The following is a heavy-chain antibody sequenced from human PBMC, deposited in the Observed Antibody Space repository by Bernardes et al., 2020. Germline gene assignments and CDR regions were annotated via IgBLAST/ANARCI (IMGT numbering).Heavy chain of an antibody. Sequence: GGSLRLSCVASGFSFINYAMTWVRQAPGKGLEWVSSISGSGGSRYYADSVRGRFTISRDNAKNTLYLQINSLRAEDTAVYYCAKVQRDSEGTPVDYWGQGTLVTVSS. CDR1: GFSFINYA. V-gene: IGHV3-23*01. CDR2: ISGSGGSR. D-gene: IGHD1-1*01. CDR3: AKVQRDSEGTPVDY. J-gene: IGHJ4*02.